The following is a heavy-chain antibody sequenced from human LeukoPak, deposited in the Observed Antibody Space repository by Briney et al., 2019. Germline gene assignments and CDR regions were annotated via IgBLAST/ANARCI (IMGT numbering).Heavy chain of an antibody. CDR1: GGSISSSSYY. CDR3: ARQEMVYYYGSGSRFDY. D-gene: IGHD3-10*01. J-gene: IGHJ4*02. Sequence: SETLSLTCIVSGGSISSSSYYWGWIRQPPGKGLEWIGSIYYSGSTYYNPSLKSRVTISVDTSKNQFSLKLSSVTAADTAVYYCARQEMVYYYGSGSRFDYWGQGTLVTVSS. CDR2: IYYSGST. V-gene: IGHV4-39*01.